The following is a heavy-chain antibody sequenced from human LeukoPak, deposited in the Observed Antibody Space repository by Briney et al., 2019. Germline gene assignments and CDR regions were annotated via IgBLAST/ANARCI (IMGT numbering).Heavy chain of an antibody. CDR2: INPNSGDT. CDR1: GYTFTGYH. V-gene: IGHV1-2*06. D-gene: IGHD2-2*01. CDR3: ARDYCSSTSCLFDY. Sequence: ASVKVSCTAPGYTFTGYHMHWVRQAPGQGLEWMGRINPNSGDTNYAQKFQGRVTMTRDTSISTAYMELSRLTSDDTAVYYCARDYCSSTSCLFDYWGQGTLSPSPQ. J-gene: IGHJ4*02.